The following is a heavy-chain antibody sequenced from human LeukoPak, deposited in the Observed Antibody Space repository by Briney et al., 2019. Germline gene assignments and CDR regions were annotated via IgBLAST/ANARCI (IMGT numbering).Heavy chain of an antibody. J-gene: IGHJ4*02. Sequence: SVKVSCKASGGTFSSYAISWVRQAPGQGLEWMGRIIPILGIANYAQKFQGRVTITADKSTSTAYVELSSLRSEDTAVYYCASHIVGANYFDYWGQGTLVTVSS. D-gene: IGHD1-26*01. V-gene: IGHV1-69*04. CDR3: ASHIVGANYFDY. CDR1: GGTFSSYA. CDR2: IIPILGIA.